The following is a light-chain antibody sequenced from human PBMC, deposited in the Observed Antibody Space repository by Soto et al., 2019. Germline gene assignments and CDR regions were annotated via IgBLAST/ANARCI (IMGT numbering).Light chain of an antibody. CDR2: DAS. J-gene: IGKJ5*01. Sequence: ETVLTQSPVTLSLSPGESATLSCRASQSVSTYLAWYQQRPGQAPRLLIHDASHRAAGIPARFSGSGFGTDFTLTISSLEPEDAAVYYCQQRSNWPPITFGQGTRLEI. V-gene: IGKV3-11*01. CDR1: QSVSTY. CDR3: QQRSNWPPIT.